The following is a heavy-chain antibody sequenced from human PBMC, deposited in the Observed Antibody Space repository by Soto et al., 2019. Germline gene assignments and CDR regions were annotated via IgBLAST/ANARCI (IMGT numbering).Heavy chain of an antibody. V-gene: IGHV3-7*05. CDR1: GFTFNVYW. Sequence: EIELVESGGGLVQPGGSLRLSCAASGFTFNVYWMSWVRQAPGKGPEWVANINQDGSEKNYVDSIKGRFIISRDNAENALHQQMSSLRAEDTACYYCVKGGGRFVEDYWGQGALVTVSS. CDR2: INQDGSEK. J-gene: IGHJ4*02. D-gene: IGHD3-16*01. CDR3: VKGGGRFVEDY.